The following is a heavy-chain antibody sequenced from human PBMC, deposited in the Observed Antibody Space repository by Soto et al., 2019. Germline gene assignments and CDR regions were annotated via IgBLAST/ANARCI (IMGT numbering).Heavy chain of an antibody. CDR2: IIPMFGTP. D-gene: IGHD5-12*01. CDR3: ARGLRGYTGYDGGGAFDI. CDR1: GDTFTNFA. J-gene: IGHJ3*02. Sequence: QVRLVQSGTEVKKSGSSVKVSCKASGDTFTNFAISWMRQAPGQGLEWMGGIIPMFGTPNYAQKFQGSVTITADRSTSTAYLELRSLRSEDTAVYYCARGLRGYTGYDGGGAFDIWGQGTMVTVSS. V-gene: IGHV1-69*06.